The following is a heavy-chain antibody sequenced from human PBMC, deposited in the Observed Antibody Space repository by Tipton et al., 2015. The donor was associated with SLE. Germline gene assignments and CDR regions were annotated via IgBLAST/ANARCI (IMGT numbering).Heavy chain of an antibody. D-gene: IGHD3/OR15-3a*01. J-gene: IGHJ3*02. Sequence: GSLRLSCAASGFTFSNFDMHWVRQASGKGLEWVSTITTAGDTYYQGSVKGRFTISRENAKNSLYLQMNSLRAGDTAVYYCARGRTGGDAFGIWGQGTMVTVSS. V-gene: IGHV3-13*01. CDR1: GFTFSNFD. CDR3: ARGRTGGDAFGI. CDR2: ITTAGDT.